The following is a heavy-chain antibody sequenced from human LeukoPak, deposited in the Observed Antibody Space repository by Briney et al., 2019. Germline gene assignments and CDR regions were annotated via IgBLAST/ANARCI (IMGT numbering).Heavy chain of an antibody. V-gene: IGHV7-4-1*02. CDR3: ARDANTYYYEIKGYTDAFDI. D-gene: IGHD3-22*01. J-gene: IGHJ3*02. CDR1: GYTFTRHG. CDR2: ISTQTGNP. Sequence: ASVKVSCKASGYTFTRHGLNWVRQAPGQGLQWMAWISTQTGNPTFAQGFTGRFVFSLDSSVSTAYLEISSLKAEDTAMYYRARDANTYYYEIKGYTDAFDIWGQGTMVTVSS.